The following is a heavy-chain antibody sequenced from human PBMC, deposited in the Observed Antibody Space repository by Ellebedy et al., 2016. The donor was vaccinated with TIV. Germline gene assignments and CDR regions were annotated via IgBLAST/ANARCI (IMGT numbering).Heavy chain of an antibody. Sequence: ASVKVSXXASGYRFTNYLLHWVRQAPGQGLEWMGWINPNTGDTNAALKFQDRVTMTRDTSISTGYMELSRLRSDDTAMYFCASVDFSTGRDSHHDCWGQGTLVTVSS. CDR2: INPNTGDT. CDR1: GYRFTNYL. J-gene: IGHJ5*01. D-gene: IGHD2-8*02. V-gene: IGHV1-2*02. CDR3: ASVDFSTGRDSHHDC.